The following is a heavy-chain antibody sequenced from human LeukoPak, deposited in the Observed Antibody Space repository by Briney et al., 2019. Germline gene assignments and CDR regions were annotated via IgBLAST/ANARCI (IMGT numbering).Heavy chain of an antibody. V-gene: IGHV1-2*04. Sequence: ASVKVSCKASGYTFTGYYMHWVRQAPGQGLERMGWINSNSGGTNYAQKFQGWVTMTRDTSISTAYMELSRLRSDDTAVYYCARGRARFGELFPDYWGQGTLVTVSS. CDR2: INSNSGGT. CDR3: ARGRARFGELFPDY. CDR1: GYTFTGYY. D-gene: IGHD3-10*01. J-gene: IGHJ4*02.